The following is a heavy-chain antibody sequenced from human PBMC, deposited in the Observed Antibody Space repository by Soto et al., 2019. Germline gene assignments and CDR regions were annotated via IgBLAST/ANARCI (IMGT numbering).Heavy chain of an antibody. Sequence: ASVKVSCKASGYTFTSYGITWVRQAPGQGLEWMGWISTSKGNTNYAQKFQGRVTMTTDTSTSTAYMELRSLRSDDTAVYYCATRSPAFDFWGQGTLVTVSS. CDR3: ATRSPAFDF. J-gene: IGHJ4*02. CDR1: GYTFTSYG. CDR2: ISTSKGNT. V-gene: IGHV1-18*01.